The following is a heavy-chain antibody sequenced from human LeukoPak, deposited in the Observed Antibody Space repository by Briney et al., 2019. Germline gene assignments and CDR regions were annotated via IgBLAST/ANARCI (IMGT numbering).Heavy chain of an antibody. D-gene: IGHD3-16*01. CDR1: GYSFTSYW. J-gene: IGHJ4*02. V-gene: IGHV5-51*01. CDR3: AGTSWGHKTHFDY. CDR2: IYPGDSDT. Sequence: GESLKISCKGSGYSFTSYWIGWVRQMPAKGLEWMGIIYPGDSDTRYSPSFQGQVTISADKSISTAYLQWSSLKASDTAMYYCAGTSWGHKTHFDYWGQGTLVTVSS.